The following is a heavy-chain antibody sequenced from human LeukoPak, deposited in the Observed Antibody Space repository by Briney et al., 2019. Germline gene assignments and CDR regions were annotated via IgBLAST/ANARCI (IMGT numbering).Heavy chain of an antibody. CDR1: GYSISSGYY. Sequence: SETLSLTCAVSGYSISSGYYWGWIRQPPGKGLEWIGSIYHSGSTYYNPSLKSRVTISVDTSKNQFSLKLSSVTAADTAVYYCARDQWFGEKLDYWGQGTLVTVSS. CDR3: ARDQWFGEKLDY. J-gene: IGHJ4*02. D-gene: IGHD3-10*01. V-gene: IGHV4-38-2*02. CDR2: IYHSGST.